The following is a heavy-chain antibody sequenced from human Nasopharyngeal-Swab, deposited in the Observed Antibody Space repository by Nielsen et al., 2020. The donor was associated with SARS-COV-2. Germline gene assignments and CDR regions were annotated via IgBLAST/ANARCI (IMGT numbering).Heavy chain of an antibody. J-gene: IGHJ4*02. CDR2: ISYDGRNK. V-gene: IGHV3-30*18. Sequence: VRQAPGKGLEWVAVISYDGRNKYYADSLKGRFTISRDNSKSTLYLQMNSLRAEDTAVYYCTKGDSSSSSLDYWGQGTLVTVSS. D-gene: IGHD6-13*01. CDR3: TKGDSSSSSLDY.